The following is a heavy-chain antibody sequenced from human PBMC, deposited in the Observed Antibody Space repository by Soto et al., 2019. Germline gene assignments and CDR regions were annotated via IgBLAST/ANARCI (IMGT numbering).Heavy chain of an antibody. CDR2: ISAYNGNT. D-gene: IGHD3-10*01. J-gene: IGHJ6*03. V-gene: IGHV1-18*01. Sequence: VSVKVSCKSSGYSFTSYGISCVRHAPGQGLEWMGWISAYNGNTNYAQKFQGRVIMTTDTSTSTAYMELRSLRSDDTAVYYCARQRLGSGSYYRNYYYYMDVWGKGITVTVSS. CDR1: GYSFTSYG. CDR3: ARQRLGSGSYYRNYYYYMDV.